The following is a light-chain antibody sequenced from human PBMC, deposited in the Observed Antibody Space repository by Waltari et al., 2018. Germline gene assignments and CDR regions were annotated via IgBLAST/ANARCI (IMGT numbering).Light chain of an antibody. V-gene: IGLV1-47*01. CDR1: NSNIGTNY. CDR3: ARRDASLTAWL. CDR2: RNN. Sequence: QSVLTQPPSASGTPGQKLSILCSGNNSNIGTNYVYWYQQFPETPPKLLIYRNNHRPPVVPARFFGSKSGPSASLAISGLRSGDEATYFCARRDASLTAWLFGGGTKLTVL. J-gene: IGLJ3*02.